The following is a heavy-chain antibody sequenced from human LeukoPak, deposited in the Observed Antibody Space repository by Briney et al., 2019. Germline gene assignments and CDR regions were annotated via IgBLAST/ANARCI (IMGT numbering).Heavy chain of an antibody. D-gene: IGHD1-14*01. CDR2: LKRDGSST. Sequence: GGALRVSCAASGFTFRSYWMHWSRDAPGKGLVWVSRLKRDGSSTAYADSVKGRFTISRDNAKSTLYLHMNSLRAEDTAVYYFAALDNGRDYGVRGPLATVTS. V-gene: IGHV3-74*01. J-gene: IGHJ4*02. CDR3: AALDNGRDY. CDR1: GFTFRSYW.